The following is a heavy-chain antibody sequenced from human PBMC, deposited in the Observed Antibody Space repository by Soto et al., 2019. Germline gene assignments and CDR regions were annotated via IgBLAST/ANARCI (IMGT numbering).Heavy chain of an antibody. D-gene: IGHD6-25*01. J-gene: IGHJ6*02. CDR1: GGSISSSNW. CDR3: ARDLPRRGLYYYYGMAV. Sequence: SETLSLTCAVSGGSISSSNWWSWVRQPPGKGLEWIGEIYHSGSTNYNPSLKSRATISVDKSKNQFSLKLSSVTAADTAVYYCARDLPRRGLYYYYGMAVWGQGTTVTVSS. V-gene: IGHV4-4*02. CDR2: IYHSGST.